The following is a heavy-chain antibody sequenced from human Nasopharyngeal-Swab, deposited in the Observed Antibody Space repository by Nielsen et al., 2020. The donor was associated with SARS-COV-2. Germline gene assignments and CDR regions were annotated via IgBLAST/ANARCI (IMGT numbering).Heavy chain of an antibody. Sequence: ASVKVSCKASGYTFTNYYMHWVRQAPGQGLQWMGIINPSGGSTSYAQKFQGRVTMTRDTSTSTVYMELSSLRSEDTAVYYCARRGHYCSSTSCLYYYYGMDVWGQGTTVTVSS. CDR3: ARRGHYCSSTSCLYYYYGMDV. V-gene: IGHV1-46*01. D-gene: IGHD2-2*01. CDR2: INPSGGST. J-gene: IGHJ6*02. CDR1: GYTFTNYY.